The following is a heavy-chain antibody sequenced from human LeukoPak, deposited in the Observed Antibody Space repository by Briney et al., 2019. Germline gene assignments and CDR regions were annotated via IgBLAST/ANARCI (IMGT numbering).Heavy chain of an antibody. V-gene: IGHV3-21*01. CDR1: GFIFGDYN. Sequence: GGSLRLSCTTSGFIFGDYNMNWVRQAPGKGLEWVSSISSSSSYIYYADSVKGRFTISRDNAKNSLYLQMNSLRAEDTAVYYCARDSYDGSTDVWGKGTTVTVSS. J-gene: IGHJ6*04. D-gene: IGHD3-10*01. CDR3: ARDSYDGSTDV. CDR2: ISSSSSYI.